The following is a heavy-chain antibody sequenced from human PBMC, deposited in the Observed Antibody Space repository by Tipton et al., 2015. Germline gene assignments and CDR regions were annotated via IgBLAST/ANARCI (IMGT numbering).Heavy chain of an antibody. V-gene: IGHV3-11*04. CDR3: VRESCYGRGSCFDF. J-gene: IGHJ4*02. D-gene: IGHD3-16*01. CDR1: GFTFTNYD. CDR2: IGRRGRTM. Sequence: GSLRLSCAASGFTFTNYDMNWIRQAPGKGLEWVSSIGRRGRTMYYADSVRGRFTISRDNTRNSLYLQMNSLRVEDTAVYYCVRESCYGRGSCFDFWGQGTLVTVSS.